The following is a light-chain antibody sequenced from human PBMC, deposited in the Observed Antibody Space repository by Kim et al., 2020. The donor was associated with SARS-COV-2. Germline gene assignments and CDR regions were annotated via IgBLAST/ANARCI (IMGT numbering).Light chain of an antibody. J-gene: IGKJ4*01. V-gene: IGKV3-11*01. CDR1: QTIGIS. CDR2: DAA. Sequence: PGERAIPSCRASQTIGISLGWYQHKLGQAPRLLIYDAANRAAGIPDRFSGGGSGTDFTLTISSLEPEDFAIYYCQQRNNWPPAVTFGGGTKVDIK. CDR3: QQRNNWPPAVT.